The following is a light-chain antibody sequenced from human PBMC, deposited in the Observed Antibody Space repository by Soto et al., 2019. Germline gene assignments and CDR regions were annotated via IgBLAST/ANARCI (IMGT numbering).Light chain of an antibody. J-gene: IGKJ5*01. CDR3: QQFNSYPIT. V-gene: IGKV1-9*01. CDR1: EDITNS. Sequence: DIQLTQSPSFLSASVGDRDTITCRASEDITNSLAWYHQKPGKTPKFLISTVSTLQSGVRSRFSGSGSGTEFTLTISDLQPEDFATYYCQQFNSYPITFGQGTRLDI. CDR2: TVS.